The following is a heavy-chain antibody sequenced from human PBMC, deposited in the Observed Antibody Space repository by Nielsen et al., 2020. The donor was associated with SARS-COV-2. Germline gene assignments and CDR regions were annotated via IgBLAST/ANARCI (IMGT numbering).Heavy chain of an antibody. Sequence: GESLKISCAASGFTVSSNYMSWVRQAPGKGLEWVSVIYSGGSTYYADSVKGRFTISRDNSKNTLYLQMNSLRAEDTAVYYCARDDYGSGGFDYWGQGTLVTVSS. V-gene: IGHV3-53*01. CDR1: GFTVSSNY. D-gene: IGHD3-10*01. CDR3: ARDDYGSGGFDY. J-gene: IGHJ4*02. CDR2: IYSGGST.